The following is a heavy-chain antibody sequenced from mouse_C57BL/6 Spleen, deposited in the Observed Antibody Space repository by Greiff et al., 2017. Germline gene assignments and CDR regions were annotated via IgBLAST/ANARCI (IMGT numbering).Heavy chain of an antibody. CDR2: IYPGDGDT. Sequence: QVQLKQSGAELVKPGASVKISCKASGYAFSSYWMNWVKQRPGKGLEWIGQIYPGDGDTNYNGKFKGKATLTADKSSSTAYMQLSSLTSEDSAVYFCARSGSNLYYYAMDYWGQGTSVTVSS. D-gene: IGHD2-5*01. V-gene: IGHV1-80*01. CDR1: GYAFSSYW. CDR3: ARSGSNLYYYAMDY. J-gene: IGHJ4*01.